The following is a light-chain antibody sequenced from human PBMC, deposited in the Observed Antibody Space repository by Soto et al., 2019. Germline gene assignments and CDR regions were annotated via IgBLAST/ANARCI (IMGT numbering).Light chain of an antibody. CDR2: DAS. Sequence: ILLTQSPGTLSLSPGERATLSCRASQSIGLAIAWYQHKPGQAPRLLIFDASQRATGIPARFRGSGSGTDFTLSISSLEPEDFAVYYCQQRTDRPPWTFGQGTKVDI. V-gene: IGKV3-11*01. CDR3: QQRTDRPPWT. CDR1: QSIGLA. J-gene: IGKJ1*01.